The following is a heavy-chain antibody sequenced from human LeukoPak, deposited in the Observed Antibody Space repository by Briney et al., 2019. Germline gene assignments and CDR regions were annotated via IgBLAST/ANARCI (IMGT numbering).Heavy chain of an antibody. CDR1: GFTFSSYN. Sequence: GGSLRLSCAASGFTFSSYNTNWVRQAPGKGLEWVSYISDSSTTIYYADSVKGRFTISRDNAKNSLYLQMNSLRAEDTAVYYCAELGITMIGGVWGKGTTVTISS. CDR3: AELGITMIGGV. CDR2: ISDSSTTI. V-gene: IGHV3-48*01. D-gene: IGHD3-10*02. J-gene: IGHJ6*04.